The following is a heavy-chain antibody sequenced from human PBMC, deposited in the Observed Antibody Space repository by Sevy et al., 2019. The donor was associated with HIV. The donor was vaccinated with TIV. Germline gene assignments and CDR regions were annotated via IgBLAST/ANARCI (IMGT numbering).Heavy chain of an antibody. CDR2: ITGSGVST. V-gene: IGHV3-23*01. Sequence: GESLKISCAASGFTFSRNAMSWVRQAPGKGLEWASGITGSGVSTYYEDSVKGRFTISRDNSKNTLYLQMNSLRVGDTAVYYCAKVGYCSSTSCYSIYYGMDVWGQGTTVTVSS. CDR1: GFTFSRNA. CDR3: AKVGYCSSTSCYSIYYGMDV. D-gene: IGHD2-2*02. J-gene: IGHJ6*02.